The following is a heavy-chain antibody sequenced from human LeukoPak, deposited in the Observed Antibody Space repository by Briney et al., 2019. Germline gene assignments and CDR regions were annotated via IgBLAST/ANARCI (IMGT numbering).Heavy chain of an antibody. CDR2: IYYSGST. V-gene: IGHV4-38-2*02. CDR3: ASSPRTDAFDI. J-gene: IGHJ3*02. Sequence: SETLSLTCTVSGYSISSDYYWGWIRQPPGKGLEWIGSIYYSGSTYYNPSLKSRVTISVDTSKNQFSLKLSSVTAADTAVYYCASSPRTDAFDIWGQGTMVTVSS. CDR1: GYSISSDYY.